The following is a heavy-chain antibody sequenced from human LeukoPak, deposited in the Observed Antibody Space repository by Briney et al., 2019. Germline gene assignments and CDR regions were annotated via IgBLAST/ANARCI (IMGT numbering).Heavy chain of an antibody. Sequence: GGSLRLSCAASGFTFSSYWMQWARQAPGKGLVWVSRINTDGSSTSYADSVKGRFTISRDNAKNTLYLQMNSLRAEDTAVYYCARIGPTVTSLNWGQGTLVTVSS. D-gene: IGHD4-17*01. CDR2: INTDGSST. CDR3: ARIGPTVTSLN. CDR1: GFTFSSYW. V-gene: IGHV3-74*01. J-gene: IGHJ4*02.